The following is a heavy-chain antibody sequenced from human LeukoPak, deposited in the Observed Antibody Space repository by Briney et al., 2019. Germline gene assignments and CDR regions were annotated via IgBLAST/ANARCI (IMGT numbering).Heavy chain of an antibody. D-gene: IGHD3-16*01. CDR1: GFTFTNYA. Sequence: QAGGSLRLSCAASGFTFTNYAMSWVRQAPGKGLEWVSGISGSGGSTYYADSVKGRFTISRDNSKNTLYLQMNSLRAEDTAVYYCAKAKEGGSYYYYYYMDVWGKGTTVTVSS. CDR3: AKAKEGGSYYYYYYMDV. J-gene: IGHJ6*03. V-gene: IGHV3-23*01. CDR2: ISGSGGST.